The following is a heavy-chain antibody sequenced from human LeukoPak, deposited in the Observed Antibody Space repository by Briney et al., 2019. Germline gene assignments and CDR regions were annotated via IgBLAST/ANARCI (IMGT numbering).Heavy chain of an antibody. CDR3: AELGITMIGGV. J-gene: IGHJ6*04. D-gene: IGHD3-10*02. CDR2: ISSSGSTI. V-gene: IGHV3-48*03. CDR1: GFTFSSYE. Sequence: GGSLKLSCAASGFTFSSYEMNWVRQAPGKGLEWVSYISSSGSTIYYADSVKGRFTISRDNAKNSLHLQMNSLRAEDTAVYYCAELGITMIGGVWGKGTTVTISS.